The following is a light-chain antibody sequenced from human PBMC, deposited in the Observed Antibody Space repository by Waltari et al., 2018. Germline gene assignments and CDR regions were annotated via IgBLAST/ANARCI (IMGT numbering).Light chain of an antibody. CDR2: KPS. V-gene: IGKV1-5*03. CDR3: QQYNSYSLLT. J-gene: IGKJ4*01. CDR1: QSISNW. Sequence: DIQMTQSPSTLSASEGARVTITCRAIQSISNWLAWYQQKPGKAPKLLLYKPSTLERGVPSRFSGSGSWTEFTLNISSLQPDDCATYYCQQYNSYSLLTFGGGTKVEIK.